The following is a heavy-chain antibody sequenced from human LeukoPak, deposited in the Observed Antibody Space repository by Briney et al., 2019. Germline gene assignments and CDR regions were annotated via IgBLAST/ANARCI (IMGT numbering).Heavy chain of an antibody. CDR2: IYYSGST. D-gene: IGHD5-18*01. CDR3: ARDGGYSTQYYYMDV. J-gene: IGHJ6*03. CDR1: GGSISSYY. V-gene: IGHV4-59*01. Sequence: SETLSLTCTVSGGSISSYYWSWIRQPPGKGLEWIGYIYYSGSTNYNPSLKSRVTISVDTSKNQFSLKLSSVTAADTAVYYCARDGGYSTQYYYMDVWGKGTTVTVSS.